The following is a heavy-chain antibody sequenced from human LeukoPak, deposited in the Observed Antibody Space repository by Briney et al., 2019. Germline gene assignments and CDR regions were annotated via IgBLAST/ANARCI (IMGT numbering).Heavy chain of an antibody. D-gene: IGHD2-2*01. V-gene: IGHV3-7*03. CDR3: ARDSTRSAAKGFGAYYYYGMDV. CDR2: IKQDGSEK. J-gene: IGHJ6*04. CDR1: GFTFSSYW. Sequence: PGGSLRLSCAASGFTFSSYWMSWVRQAPGKGLERVANIKQDGSEKYYVDSVKGRFTISRDNAKNSLYLQMNSLRAEDTAVYYCARDSTRSAAKGFGAYYYYGMDVWGKGTTVTVSS.